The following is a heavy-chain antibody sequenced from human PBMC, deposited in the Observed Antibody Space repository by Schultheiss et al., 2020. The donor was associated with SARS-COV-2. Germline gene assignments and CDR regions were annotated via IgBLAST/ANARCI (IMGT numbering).Heavy chain of an antibody. Sequence: SETLSLTCTVSGGSISSYYWSWIRQPPGKGLEWIGNIYYSGSTNYNTAPKSRVTISIDTSKNQFSLKLSSVTAADTAVYYCTSRMYSISWYMGLASWGQGTLVTVSS. J-gene: IGHJ4*02. D-gene: IGHD6-13*01. CDR1: GGSISSYY. V-gene: IGHV4-59*01. CDR3: TSRMYSISWYMGLAS. CDR2: IYYSGST.